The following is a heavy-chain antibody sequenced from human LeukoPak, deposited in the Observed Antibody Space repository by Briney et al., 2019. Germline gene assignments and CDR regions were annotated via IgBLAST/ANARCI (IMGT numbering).Heavy chain of an antibody. J-gene: IGHJ4*02. D-gene: IGHD7-27*01. CDR2: IRGSGPGSGSGT. Sequence: GGSLRLSCATSGFTFSDYPMNSVRQTPGGGLGRGSNIRGSGPGSGSGTYYADSVKGRFIISRDDAKNSVYLQMNSLRIEDSAFYYCARDVNWGFDSWGQGALVTVSS. V-gene: IGHV3-11*04. CDR3: ARDVNWGFDS. CDR1: GFTFSDYP.